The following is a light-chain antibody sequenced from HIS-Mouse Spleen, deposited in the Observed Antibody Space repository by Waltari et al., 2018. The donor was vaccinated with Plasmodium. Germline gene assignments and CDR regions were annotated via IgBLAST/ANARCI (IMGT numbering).Light chain of an antibody. CDR3: QSADSSGTYWV. V-gene: IGLV3-25*03. J-gene: IGLJ3*02. Sequence: SYELTQPPSVSVSPGQTASITCSGDALPQQYPYWYQQKTGQAPVSVIYKDNERPPGIPERFSGYSSGTTVTLTISGVQAEDEADYYWQSADSSGTYWVFGGGTKLTVL. CDR1: ALPQQY. CDR2: KDN.